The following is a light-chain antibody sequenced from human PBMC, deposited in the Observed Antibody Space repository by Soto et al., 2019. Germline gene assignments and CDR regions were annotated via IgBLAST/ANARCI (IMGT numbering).Light chain of an antibody. Sequence: ESVLTQSPGTLSLSPGERATLSCRASQSVSSKLAWYQQKPGQTPRLLIYGASSRATGIPDRFSGSGSGTDFTLTISSLEPEDFAVYYCQQYGSSPITFGQGTRLEIK. J-gene: IGKJ5*01. CDR1: QSVSSK. CDR3: QQYGSSPIT. CDR2: GAS. V-gene: IGKV3-20*01.